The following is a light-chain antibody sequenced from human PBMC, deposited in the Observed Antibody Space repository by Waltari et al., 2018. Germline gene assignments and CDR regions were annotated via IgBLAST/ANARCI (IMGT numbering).Light chain of an antibody. Sequence: QSALTQPASVSGTPGQSITISCTGTTSDVGNYHLVSWYQQHPGKAPKLLICEVNKRPSGVSSRFSGSKSGNTASLTISGLQAEDEADYYCCSYAGRGTYVFGNGTKVTVL. CDR2: EVN. V-gene: IGLV2-23*02. CDR3: CSYAGRGTYV. J-gene: IGLJ1*01. CDR1: TSDVGNYHL.